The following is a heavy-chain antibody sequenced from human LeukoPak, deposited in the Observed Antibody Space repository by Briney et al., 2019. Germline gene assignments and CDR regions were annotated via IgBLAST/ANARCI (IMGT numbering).Heavy chain of an antibody. D-gene: IGHD3-22*01. J-gene: IGHJ3*02. CDR3: ARAGGSDSSDYYQGAFDM. V-gene: IGHV3-74*01. Sequence: GGSLRLSCAASGFTFSSYWMHWVRQAPGKGLVWVSHINSDGSSISYADSVKGRFTISRDNAKNTLYLQMNSLRAEDTAVYYCARAGGSDSSDYYQGAFDMWGQGTMVTVSS. CDR1: GFTFSSYW. CDR2: INSDGSSI.